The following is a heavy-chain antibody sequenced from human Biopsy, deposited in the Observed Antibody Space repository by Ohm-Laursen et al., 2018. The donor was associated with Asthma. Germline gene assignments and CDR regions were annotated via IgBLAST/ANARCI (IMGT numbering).Heavy chain of an antibody. Sequence: ASVKVSCKPSGYTFINYAIHWVRQAPGHSLKWMGWINAGDGNTKYSQKFQGRVTITRDTSASTAYMDLRSLRSEDTAMYYCARTYYDFLTGQVNDAFALWGQGTMVTVSS. J-gene: IGHJ3*01. CDR1: GYTFINYA. CDR3: ARTYYDFLTGQVNDAFAL. D-gene: IGHD3-9*01. CDR2: INAGDGNT. V-gene: IGHV1-3*01.